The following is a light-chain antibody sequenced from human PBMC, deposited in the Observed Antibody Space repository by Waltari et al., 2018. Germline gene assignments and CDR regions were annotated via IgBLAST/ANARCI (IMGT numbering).Light chain of an antibody. J-gene: IGKJ5*01. V-gene: IGKV3-11*01. CDR2: DAS. Sequence: VLTQSPATLSLSPGAGATLSCRASQSISTYLPWFQQRPGQAPRLLIYDASNRAAGVPARCSGSGSGTDFTLSISSLEPEDFAVYYCHQRGSWPITFGQGTRLEIK. CDR1: QSISTY. CDR3: HQRGSWPIT.